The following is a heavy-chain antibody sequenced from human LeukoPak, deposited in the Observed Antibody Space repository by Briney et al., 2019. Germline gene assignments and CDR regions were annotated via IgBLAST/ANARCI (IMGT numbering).Heavy chain of an antibody. D-gene: IGHD6-6*01. CDR3: ARVGIAARRRFYYYYMDV. J-gene: IGHJ6*03. V-gene: IGHV1-8*03. CDR2: MNPNSGNT. Sequence: ASVKVSCKASGYTFTSYGISWVRQAPGQGLEWMGWMNPNSGNTGYAQKFQGRVTITRNTSISTAYMELSSLRSEDTAVYYCARVGIAARRRFYYYYMDVWGKGTTVTVSS. CDR1: GYTFTSYG.